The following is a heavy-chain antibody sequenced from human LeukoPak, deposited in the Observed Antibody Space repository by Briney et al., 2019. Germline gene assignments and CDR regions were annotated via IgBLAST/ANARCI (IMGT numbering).Heavy chain of an antibody. V-gene: IGHV5-51*01. Sequence: GAAPEISWKGSGYHFNSYWIGWGRQLPGKGLEGRGIIYPGESDTRYSPSFQGQVTISADKSISTAYLQWSSLKASDTAMYYCVRQGSGSGSYHSDYWGQGTLVTASS. D-gene: IGHD3-10*01. J-gene: IGHJ4*02. CDR1: GYHFNSYW. CDR3: VRQGSGSGSYHSDY. CDR2: IYPGESDT.